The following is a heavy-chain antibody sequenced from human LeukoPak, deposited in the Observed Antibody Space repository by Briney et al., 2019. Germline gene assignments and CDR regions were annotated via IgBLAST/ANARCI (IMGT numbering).Heavy chain of an antibody. CDR2: INHSGST. V-gene: IGHV4-34*01. J-gene: IGHJ5*02. D-gene: IGHD3-22*01. CDR3: ARVGGYYDSSGPDL. Sequence: SETLSLTCAVYGGSFSGYYWSWIRQPPGKWLEWIGEINHSGSTNYNPSLKSRVTISVDTSKNQFSLKLSSVTAADTAVYYCARVGGYYDSSGPDLWGQGTLVTVSS. CDR1: GGSFSGYY.